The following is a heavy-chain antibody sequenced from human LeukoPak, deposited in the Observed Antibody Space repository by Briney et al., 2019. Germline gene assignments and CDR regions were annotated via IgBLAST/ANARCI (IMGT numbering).Heavy chain of an antibody. D-gene: IGHD2-2*02. CDR1: GGSISSYY. J-gene: IGHJ3*02. V-gene: IGHV4-59*08. CDR2: IYYSGST. CDR3: ARFGHCSSTSCYNSNAFDI. Sequence: SETLSLTCTVSGGSISSYYWSWIRQPPGKGLEWIGYIYYSGSTNYNPSLKSRVTISVDTSKNQFSLKLSSVTAADTAVYYCARFGHCSSTSCYNSNAFDIWGQGTMVTVSS.